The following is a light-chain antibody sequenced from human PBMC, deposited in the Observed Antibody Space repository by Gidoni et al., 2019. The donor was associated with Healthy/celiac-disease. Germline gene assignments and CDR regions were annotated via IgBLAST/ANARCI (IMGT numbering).Light chain of an antibody. V-gene: IGLV2-11*01. CDR3: CSYAGSYTFV. Sequence: QSALTQPRSVSGSPGQSVTISCNGTSSDVGGYNYFSWYQQHPGKAPKLMIYDVSKRPSGVPDRFSGSKSGNTAALTISGLQAEDEADYYCCSYAGSYTFVFGTGTKVTVL. CDR2: DVS. J-gene: IGLJ1*01. CDR1: SSDVGGYNY.